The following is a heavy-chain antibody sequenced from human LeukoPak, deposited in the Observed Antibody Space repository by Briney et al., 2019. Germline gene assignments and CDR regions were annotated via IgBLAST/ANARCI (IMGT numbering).Heavy chain of an antibody. D-gene: IGHD3-22*01. CDR1: RDTFSSSG. V-gene: IGHV1-69*13. CDR2: IVPILRTP. Sequence: GASVKVSCKSFRDTFSSSGIAWVRQAPGQGLEWMGGIVPILRTPDYAKKFQGKVTITADESTTTAYMELSSLTSEDTAVYYCAPSKGRRTSGYNHYYAMDVWGQGTTATVSS. CDR3: APSKGRRTSGYNHYYAMDV. J-gene: IGHJ6*02.